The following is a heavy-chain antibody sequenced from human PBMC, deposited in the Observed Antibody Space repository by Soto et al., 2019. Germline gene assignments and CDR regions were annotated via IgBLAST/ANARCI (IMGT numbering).Heavy chain of an antibody. D-gene: IGHD2-21*02. J-gene: IGHJ6*02. CDR1: GYTFTNFG. CDR3: ARQPGVVGTADLYGMDV. CDR2: ISPYNGKT. Sequence: QVHLEQSGAEVKKPGASVNVSCKASGYTFTNFGLNWVRQAPGQGLEWMAWISPYNGKTDYAQKVQGRVTVTTDTSTATAYMEMSSLTSDDTAVYYCARQPGVVGTADLYGMDVWGQGTTVTVSS. V-gene: IGHV1-18*01.